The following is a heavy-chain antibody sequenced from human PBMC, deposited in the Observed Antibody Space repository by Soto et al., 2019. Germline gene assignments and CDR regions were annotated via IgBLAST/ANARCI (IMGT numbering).Heavy chain of an antibody. V-gene: IGHV1-69*13. CDR2: IIPIFGTA. D-gene: IGHD3-16*02. J-gene: IGHJ6*02. CDR3: ARGRRRLSHYYYYYGMDV. Sequence: SVKVSFAASGCSFSSYAISWVRQAPGQGLEWMGGIIPIFGTANYAQKFQGRVTITADESTSTAYMEPSSLRSEDTAVYYCARGRRRLSHYYYYYGMDVWGQGTTVTVSS. CDR1: GCSFSSYA.